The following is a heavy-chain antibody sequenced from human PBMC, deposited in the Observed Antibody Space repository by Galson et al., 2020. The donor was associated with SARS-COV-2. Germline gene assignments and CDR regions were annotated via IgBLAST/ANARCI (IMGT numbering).Heavy chain of an antibody. D-gene: IGHD2-2*01. Sequence: LSLTCVASGFTFNIYDMHWVRQSEGNCLEWVSGIGTVGETYYSDSVKGRFTISREDAKNAMYLQMKSLRAGDTAVYYCARDLRGTSCSYCCGIEVWGQGTTVTVSS. CDR1: GFTFNIYD. CDR3: ARDLRGTSCSYCCGIEV. J-gene: IGHJ6*02. CDR2: IGTVGET. V-gene: IGHV3-13*01.